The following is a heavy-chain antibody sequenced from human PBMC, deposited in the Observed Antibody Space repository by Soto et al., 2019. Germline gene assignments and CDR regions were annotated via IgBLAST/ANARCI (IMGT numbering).Heavy chain of an antibody. CDR3: ARDGGDIVAWGFDP. CDR2: ISAYNGNT. CDR1: GYTFTSYG. V-gene: IGHV1-18*01. J-gene: IGHJ5*02. Sequence: QVQLVQSGAEVKKPGASVKVSCKASGYTFTSYGISWVRQAPGQGLEWMGWISAYNGNTNYAQKLQGRVTMTTDTTTRPGYMELRRLRSDHTAVYYCARDGGDIVAWGFDPWGQGTLVTVSS. D-gene: IGHD2-15*01.